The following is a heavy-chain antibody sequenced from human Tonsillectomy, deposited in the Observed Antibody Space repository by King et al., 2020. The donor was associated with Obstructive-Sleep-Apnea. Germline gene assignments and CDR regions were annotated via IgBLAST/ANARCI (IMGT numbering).Heavy chain of an antibody. CDR3: AKGKSYAY. D-gene: IGHD2-2*01. CDR1: GFTFSSYG. J-gene: IGHJ4*02. V-gene: IGHV3-30*18. CDR2: ISYDGSNK. Sequence: VQLVESGGGVVQPGRSLRLSCAASGFTFSSYGMHWVRQAPGKGLEWVAVISYDGSNKYYADSVKGRFTISRDNSKNTLYLQMNSLRAEDTAVYYRAKGKSYAYWGQGNLVTVSS.